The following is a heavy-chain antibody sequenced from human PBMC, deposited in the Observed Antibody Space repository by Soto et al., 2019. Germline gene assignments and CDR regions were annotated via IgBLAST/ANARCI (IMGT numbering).Heavy chain of an antibody. CDR2: IYYSGST. D-gene: IGHD2-2*01. J-gene: IGHJ5*02. Sequence: PSETLSLTGTVSVGSISSGGYYWSWILQHPGKGLEWIGYIYYSGSTYYNPSLKSRVTISVDTSKNQFSLKLSSVTAADTAVYYCARASWGEEYQLLSWFDPWGQGTLVTVSS. V-gene: IGHV4-31*03. CDR1: VGSISSGGYY. CDR3: ARASWGEEYQLLSWFDP.